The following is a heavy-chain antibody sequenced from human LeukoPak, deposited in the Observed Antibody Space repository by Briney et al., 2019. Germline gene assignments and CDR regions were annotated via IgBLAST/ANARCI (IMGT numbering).Heavy chain of an antibody. V-gene: IGHV4-39*01. CDR1: GGSISSSSYY. D-gene: IGHD3-9*01. J-gene: IGHJ6*02. Sequence: PSETLSLTCTVSGGSISSSSYYWGWIRQPPGKGLEWIGSIYYSGSTYYNPSLKSRVTISVDTSKNQFSLKLSSVTAADTAVYYCARDYFDAYGMDVWGQGTTVTVSS. CDR3: ARDYFDAYGMDV. CDR2: IYYSGST.